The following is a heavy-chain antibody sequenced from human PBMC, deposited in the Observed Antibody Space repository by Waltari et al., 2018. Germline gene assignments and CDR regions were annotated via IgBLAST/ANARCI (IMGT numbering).Heavy chain of an antibody. V-gene: IGHV4-39*01. D-gene: IGHD3-22*01. J-gene: IGHJ4*02. CDR2: IYYSGRT. CDR3: VRQAPDSSGFFPNYFDS. CDR1: NASITSGVSF. Sequence: QLQLNMSGPGLVKPSETLSLTCAVSNASITSGVSFWVWIRQPPGKGLECVGVIYYSGRTFYNPSLKSRVTISVDKSKNLFSLRLRSVTAADTAVYYCVRQAPDSSGFFPNYFDSWGQGTLVTVSS.